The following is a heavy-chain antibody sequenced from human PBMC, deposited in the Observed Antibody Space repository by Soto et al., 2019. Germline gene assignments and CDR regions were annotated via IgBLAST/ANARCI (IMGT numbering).Heavy chain of an antibody. V-gene: IGHV3-15*07. J-gene: IGHJ6*02. D-gene: IGHD2-15*01. CDR3: IDLGSGAYYTDMDV. CDR1: GFTFSSVW. CDR2: IKRKIDGGTT. Sequence: EVQLVESGGGLVKPGGSLRLSCAASGFTFSSVWMNWIRQAPGKGLEWVGRIKRKIDGGTTDYAAPVKGRFTISRDDSKHTLYLQMNSLKTEDTAFYYCIDLGSGAYYTDMDVWCQGNTVTVS.